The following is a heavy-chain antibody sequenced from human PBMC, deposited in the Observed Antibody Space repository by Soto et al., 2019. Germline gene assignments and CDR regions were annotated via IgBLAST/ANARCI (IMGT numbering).Heavy chain of an antibody. J-gene: IGHJ3*02. CDR3: ARDGTSVTTGEAFDI. CDR2: IYYGGNT. V-gene: IGHV4-59*01. D-gene: IGHD4-17*01. Sequence: QVQLQESGPGLVKPSETLSLTCTVSGGSISGYYWSWIRQPPGKGLEWIGYIYYGGNTNYSPSLKSRLTISVDTAKNQLSLRLSSVTAADTAVYYCARDGTSVTTGEAFDIWGQGTMVTVSS. CDR1: GGSISGYY.